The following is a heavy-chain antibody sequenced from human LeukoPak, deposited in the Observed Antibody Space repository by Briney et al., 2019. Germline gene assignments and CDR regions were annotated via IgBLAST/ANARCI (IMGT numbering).Heavy chain of an antibody. J-gene: IGHJ4*02. CDR1: GYTFSSYS. Sequence: PGGSLRLSCAASGYTFSSYSINWVRQAPGKGLEWVSSISVRSNYIYYADSVRGRFRISRDDARDSLYLQMNSLRAEGTAVYYCVRLRRNSDTSGFYYYYDFWGQGTLVTVSS. D-gene: IGHD3-22*01. V-gene: IGHV3-21*01. CDR2: ISVRSNYI. CDR3: VRLRRNSDTSGFYYYYDF.